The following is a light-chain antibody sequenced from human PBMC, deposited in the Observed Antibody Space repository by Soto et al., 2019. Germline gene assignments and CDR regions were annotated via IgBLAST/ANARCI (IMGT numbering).Light chain of an antibody. CDR1: QSLLHSNGYNY. J-gene: IGKJ4*01. Sequence: DIVMTQSPLSLPVTPGEPASISCRSSQSLLHSNGYNYLDWYLQKPGQSPQLLIYLGSNRASGVPDRFSGSGSGTEFTLKISRVEAEDVGVYDCMQALQTRLTFGGGTKVEIK. CDR2: LGS. CDR3: MQALQTRLT. V-gene: IGKV2-28*01.